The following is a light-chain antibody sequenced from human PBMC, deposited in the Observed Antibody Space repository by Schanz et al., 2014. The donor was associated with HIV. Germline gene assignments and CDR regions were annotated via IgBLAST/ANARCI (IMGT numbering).Light chain of an antibody. CDR2: EVS. J-gene: IGLJ3*02. CDR1: SSDVGSYDL. CDR3: CSCTNTNTWV. Sequence: QSALTQPASVSGSPGQSITISCTGTSSDVGSYDLVSWYQQHPGRAPKLLISEVSKRPSGISPRFSASKSDNTASLTISGLQAEDEGDYYCCSCTNTNTWVFGGGTKLTVL. V-gene: IGLV2-14*02.